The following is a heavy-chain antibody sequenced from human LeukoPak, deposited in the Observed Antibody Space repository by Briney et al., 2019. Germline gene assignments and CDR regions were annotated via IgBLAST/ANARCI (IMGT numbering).Heavy chain of an antibody. V-gene: IGHV4-59*01. CDR1: GGSISSYY. D-gene: IGHD6-13*01. J-gene: IGHJ4*02. CDR2: IYNSGST. Sequence: PSETLSLTCTVSGGSISSYYWSWIRQPPGKGLEWIGYIYNSGSTNYNPSLKSRVTISLDTSKNQFSLKLSSVTAADTAVYYCARGVVAAAGRTFDFWGQGTLVTVSS. CDR3: ARGVVAAAGRTFDF.